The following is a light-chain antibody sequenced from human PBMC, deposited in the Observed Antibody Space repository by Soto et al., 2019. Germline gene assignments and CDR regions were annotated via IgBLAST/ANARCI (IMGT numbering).Light chain of an antibody. CDR1: QGISTY. V-gene: IGKV1-27*01. J-gene: IGKJ1*01. CDR3: PKYNSAAWT. Sequence: DIQMTQSPSSLSASVGDRVTITCRASQGISTYLAWYQQKPGKVPKLLIYAASTLQSGVPSRLSGSGSGTDFTLTISSLQPADVATYYWPKYNSAAWTFGQGTKVEIK. CDR2: AAS.